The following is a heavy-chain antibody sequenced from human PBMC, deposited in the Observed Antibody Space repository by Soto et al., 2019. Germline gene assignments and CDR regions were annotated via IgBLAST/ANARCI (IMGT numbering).Heavy chain of an antibody. D-gene: IGHD5-18*01. CDR3: ARGAADTAMVDS. J-gene: IGHJ4*02. CDR1: GGSISSFY. V-gene: IGHV4-59*01. CDR2: IFYSGST. Sequence: PSETLSLTCTVSGGSISSFYWTWIRQPPGKGLEWPGYIFYSGSTFYNPSLKSRVTISIHTSKSQFSLQLTSVTAADTAVYYCARGAADTAMVDSWGQGTLVTVSS.